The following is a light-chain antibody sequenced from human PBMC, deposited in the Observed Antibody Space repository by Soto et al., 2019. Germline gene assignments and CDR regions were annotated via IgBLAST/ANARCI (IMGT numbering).Light chain of an antibody. CDR2: GAS. CDR1: QSISNN. Sequence: EIVLTQSPATLSVSPGDRATLSCRASQSISNNLAWYQQKPGQAPRLIIYGASTRAAGVPGRFSGTGSGTEFTLTITSLQSEDFALYYCQQHSDWPLIFGGGTKVEI. CDR3: QQHSDWPLI. V-gene: IGKV3-15*01. J-gene: IGKJ4*01.